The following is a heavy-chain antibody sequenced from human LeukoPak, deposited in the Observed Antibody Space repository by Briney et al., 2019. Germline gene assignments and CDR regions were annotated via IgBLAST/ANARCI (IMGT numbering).Heavy chain of an antibody. CDR1: GFTFSTYA. J-gene: IGHJ4*02. D-gene: IGHD5-24*01. CDR3: TRMPATALEIDY. V-gene: IGHV3-23*01. Sequence: GGSLRLSCAASGFTFSTYAMSWVRQAPGKGLEWVSAIRGSGGYTYHADSVKGRFTISRDNSKNTPYLQMNSLRADDTAVYYCTRMPATALEIDYWGQGTLVTVSS. CDR2: IRGSGGYT.